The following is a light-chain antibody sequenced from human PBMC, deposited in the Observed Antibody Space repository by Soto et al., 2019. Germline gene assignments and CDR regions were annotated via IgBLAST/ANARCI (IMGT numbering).Light chain of an antibody. J-gene: IGKJ1*01. V-gene: IGKV3-20*01. CDR1: QSVSSSY. CDR3: QQYGSSPK. Sequence: EIVLTQSPGPLSLSPGERATLSCRASQSVSSSYLAWYQQKPGQAPRLLIYGASSRATGIPDRFSGSGSGTDFTLTISRLEPEDFAVYYCQQYGSSPKFGQGTKVDIK. CDR2: GAS.